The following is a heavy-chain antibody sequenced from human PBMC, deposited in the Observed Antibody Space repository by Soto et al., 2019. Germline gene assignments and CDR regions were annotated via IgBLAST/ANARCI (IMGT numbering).Heavy chain of an antibody. D-gene: IGHD2-15*01. J-gene: IGHJ6*02. Sequence: QVQLVESGGGVVQPGRSLRLSCAASGFTFSSYAMYWVRQAPGKGLEWVAVISYDGSNKYYADSVKGRFTISRDNSKNTRYLQMNRLRAEDTAVYYCARAGCDGGRCYTLVGLRYGMDVWGQGTTVTVSS. CDR2: ISYDGSNK. CDR1: GFTFSSYA. V-gene: IGHV3-30-3*01. CDR3: ARAGCDGGRCYTLVGLRYGMDV.